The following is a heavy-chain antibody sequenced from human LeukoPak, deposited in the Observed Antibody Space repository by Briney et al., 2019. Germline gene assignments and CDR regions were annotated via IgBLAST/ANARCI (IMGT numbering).Heavy chain of an antibody. J-gene: IGHJ4*02. V-gene: IGHV3-30*02. CDR2: IRYDGSNK. CDR3: ARDLSGEQQLVLEGDY. CDR1: GFTFSSYG. D-gene: IGHD6-13*01. Sequence: QPGGSLRLSCAASGFTFSSYGMHWVRQAPGKGLEWVAFIRYDGSNKYYADSVKGRFTISRDNSKNTLYLQMNSLRAEDTAVYYCARDLSGEQQLVLEGDYWGQGTLVTVSS.